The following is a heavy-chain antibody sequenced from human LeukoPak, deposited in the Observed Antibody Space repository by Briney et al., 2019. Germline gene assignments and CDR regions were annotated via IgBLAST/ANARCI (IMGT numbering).Heavy chain of an antibody. CDR1: GYTFTGYY. CDR2: INPNSGGT. V-gene: IGHV1-2*02. J-gene: IGHJ4*02. D-gene: IGHD6-6*01. Sequence: GASVKVSCKASGYTFTGYYMHWVRQAPGRGLEWMGWINPNSGGTNYAQKFQGRVTMTRDTSISTAYMELSRLRSDDTAVYYCARIPEYSSSSAHYWGQGTLVTVSS. CDR3: ARIPEYSSSSAHY.